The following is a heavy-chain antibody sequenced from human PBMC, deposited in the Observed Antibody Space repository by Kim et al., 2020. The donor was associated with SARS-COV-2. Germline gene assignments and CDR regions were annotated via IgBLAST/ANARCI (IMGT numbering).Heavy chain of an antibody. J-gene: IGHJ4*02. D-gene: IGHD6-19*01. CDR2: ISAYNGNT. CDR3: ARGRSSVAVAGINLYYFDY. CDR1: GYTFTSYG. V-gene: IGHV1-18*01. Sequence: ASVKVSCKASGYTFTSYGISWVRQAPGQGLEWMGWISAYNGNTNYAQKLQGRVTMTTDTSTSTAYMELRSLRSDDTAVYYCARGRSSVAVAGINLYYFDYWGQGTLVTVSS.